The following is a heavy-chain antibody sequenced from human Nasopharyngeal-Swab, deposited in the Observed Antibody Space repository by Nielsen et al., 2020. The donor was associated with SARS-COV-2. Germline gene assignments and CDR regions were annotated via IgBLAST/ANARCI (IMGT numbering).Heavy chain of an antibody. CDR3: AKSSWGSYRSPFDY. Sequence: GGSLRLSCAASGFTFSSYGMHWVRQAPGKGLEWVAVISYDGSNKYYADSVKGRFTISRDNSKNTLYLQMNSLRAEDTAVYYCAKSSWGSYRSPFDYWGQGTLVTVSS. CDR2: ISYDGSNK. CDR1: GFTFSSYG. V-gene: IGHV3-30*18. J-gene: IGHJ4*02. D-gene: IGHD3-16*02.